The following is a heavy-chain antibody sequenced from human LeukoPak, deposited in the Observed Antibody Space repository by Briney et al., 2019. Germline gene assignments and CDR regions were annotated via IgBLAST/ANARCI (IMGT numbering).Heavy chain of an antibody. CDR2: ISSSGSTI. D-gene: IGHD3-9*01. CDR1: GFTFSSYE. V-gene: IGHV3-48*03. J-gene: IGHJ4*02. CDR3: ARGCYDIGGPPRY. Sequence: GGSLRLSCAASGFTFSSYEMNWVRQAPGKGLEWVSYISSSGSTIYYADSVKGRLTISRDNAMNSLYLQMNSLRAEDTAVYYCARGCYDIGGPPRYWGQGTLVTVSS.